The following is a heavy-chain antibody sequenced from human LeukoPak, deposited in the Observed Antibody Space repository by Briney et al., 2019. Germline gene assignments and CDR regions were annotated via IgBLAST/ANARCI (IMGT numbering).Heavy chain of an antibody. CDR2: ISTSSSYI. J-gene: IGHJ4*02. V-gene: IGHV3-21*01. D-gene: IGHD5-12*01. Sequence: GGSLRLSCAASGFTFSSYGMNWVRQAPGKGLEWVSSISTSSSYIYYADSMKGRFTISRDNAENSLYLQMNSLRAEDTAVYYCARVEGNIVTTTEGYFDYWGQGTLVTVSS. CDR1: GFTFSSYG. CDR3: ARVEGNIVTTTEGYFDY.